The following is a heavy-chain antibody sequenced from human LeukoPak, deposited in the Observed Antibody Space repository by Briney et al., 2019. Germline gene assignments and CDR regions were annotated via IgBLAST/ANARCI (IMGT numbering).Heavy chain of an antibody. CDR3: AKSGSSSNHYYGMDV. CDR2: IYYSGST. D-gene: IGHD6-6*01. Sequence: SETLSLTCTVSGGSISSYYWSWIRQPPGKGLEWIGYIYYSGSTNYNPSLKSRVTISVDTSKNQFSLKLSSVTAADTALYYCAKSGSSSNHYYGMDVWGQGTTVTVSS. V-gene: IGHV4-59*08. CDR1: GGSISSYY. J-gene: IGHJ6*02.